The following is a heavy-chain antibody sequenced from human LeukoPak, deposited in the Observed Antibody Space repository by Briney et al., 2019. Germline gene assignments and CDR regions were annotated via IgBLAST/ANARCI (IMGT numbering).Heavy chain of an antibody. CDR3: ARGTRDAAFDI. CDR2: IYYNGST. Sequence: PSETLSLILMGSRGSLSRYYWSWLRQPPGKGVAGIGHIYYNGSTNYNPSHMSRVTITEDTSKTQYSLKLSPVTAADTAVYYSARGTRDAAFDIWGQGTMVTVSS. D-gene: IGHD1-14*01. J-gene: IGHJ3*02. V-gene: IGHV4-59*01. CDR1: RGSLSRYY.